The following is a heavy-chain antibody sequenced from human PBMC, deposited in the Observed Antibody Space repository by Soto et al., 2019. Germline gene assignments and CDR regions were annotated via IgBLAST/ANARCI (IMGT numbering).Heavy chain of an antibody. CDR3: AKPFDFLTTSYSGYYFDY. Sequence: SGPTLVNPTQTLTLTCTFSGFSLSTSGVGVGWIRQPPGKALEWLALIYWDDDKRYSPSLKSRLTITKDTSKNQVVLTMTNLDPVDTATYYCAKPFDFLTTSYSGYYFDYWGQGALVTVSS. CDR1: GFSLSTSGVG. D-gene: IGHD3-9*01. J-gene: IGHJ4*02. CDR2: IYWDDDK. V-gene: IGHV2-5*02.